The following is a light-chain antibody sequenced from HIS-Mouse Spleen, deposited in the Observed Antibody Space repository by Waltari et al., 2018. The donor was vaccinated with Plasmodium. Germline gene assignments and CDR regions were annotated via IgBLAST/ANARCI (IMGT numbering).Light chain of an antibody. V-gene: IGLV2-23*01. CDR3: CSYAGSRV. J-gene: IGLJ2*01. CDR1: SSYVGRYNF. CDR2: EGS. Sequence: QSALTQPASVSGSPGQSITISCTGTSSYVGRYNFVSWYQQHPGKAPKLMIYEGSKRPSGVSNRFSGSKSGNTASLTISGLQAEDEADYYCCSYAGSRVFGGGTKLTVL.